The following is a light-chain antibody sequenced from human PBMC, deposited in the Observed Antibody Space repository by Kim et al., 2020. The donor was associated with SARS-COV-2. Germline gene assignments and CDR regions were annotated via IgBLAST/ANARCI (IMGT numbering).Light chain of an antibody. J-gene: IGLJ2*01. Sequence: QAVVTQEPSLTVSPGGTVTLTCGSSTRAVTSGHFPYWFQQKPGQAPRTLIYDTNNKHSWTPARFSGSLLGGKAALTLSGAQPEDEAEYSCSLYYSGIVVFGGGTQLTVL. V-gene: IGLV7-46*01. CDR2: DTN. CDR3: SLYYSGIVV. CDR1: TRAVTSGHF.